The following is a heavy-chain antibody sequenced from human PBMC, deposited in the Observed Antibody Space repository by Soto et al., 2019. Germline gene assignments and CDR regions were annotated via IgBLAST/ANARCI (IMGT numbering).Heavy chain of an antibody. D-gene: IGHD3-22*01. V-gene: IGHV3-33*01. CDR2: IWYDGSNK. CDR1: GFTFSSYG. Sequence: GGSLRLSCAASGFTFSSYGMHWVRQAPGKGLEWVAVIWYDGSNKYYADSVKGRFTISRDNSKNTLYLQMNSLRAEDTAVYYCARDRRDSSGYYLLPYYGMDVWGQGTTVTVSS. CDR3: ARDRRDSSGYYLLPYYGMDV. J-gene: IGHJ6*02.